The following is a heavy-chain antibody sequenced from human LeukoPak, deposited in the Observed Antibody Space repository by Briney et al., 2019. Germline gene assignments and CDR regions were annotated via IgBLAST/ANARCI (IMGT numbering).Heavy chain of an antibody. CDR3: AGVPTVKPYDY. V-gene: IGHV3-21*01. J-gene: IGHJ4*02. D-gene: IGHD4-17*01. CDR2: ISSSSSYI. Sequence: GGSLRLSCSASGFTFSSYSMNWVRQAPGKGLEWVSSISSSSSYIYYADSVKGRFTISRDNAKNSLYLQMNSLRAEDTAVYYCAGVPTVKPYDYWGQGTLVTVSS. CDR1: GFTFSSYS.